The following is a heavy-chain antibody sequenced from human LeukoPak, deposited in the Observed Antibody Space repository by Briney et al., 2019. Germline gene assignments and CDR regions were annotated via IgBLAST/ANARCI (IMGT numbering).Heavy chain of an antibody. J-gene: IGHJ6*02. D-gene: IGHD3-10*02. Sequence: PGGSLRLSCAASGFTFRSYAMHWIRQAPGKGLEWMALLSYDGSKTFHADSVKGRFTISRDNSKNTLYLQMNALRAEDTATYYCARDAKLGELSYYYYIMDVWGQGTTVTVSS. CDR3: ARDAKLGELSYYYYIMDV. V-gene: IGHV3-30*04. CDR1: GFTFRSYA. CDR2: LSYDGSKT.